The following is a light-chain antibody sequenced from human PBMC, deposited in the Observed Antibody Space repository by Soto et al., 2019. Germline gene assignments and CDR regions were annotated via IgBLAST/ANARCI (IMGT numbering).Light chain of an antibody. Sequence: DIVMTQSPLSLPVTPGEPASISCRSSQSLLHSNGYNYLPWYLQKPGQSPQLLIYLGSNRASGVPDRFSGSGSGTDFTLKISRVEAEDVGVYYCMQAIQSGRFTFGPGTKVDIK. V-gene: IGKV2-28*01. J-gene: IGKJ3*01. CDR1: QSLLHSNGYNY. CDR3: MQAIQSGRFT. CDR2: LGS.